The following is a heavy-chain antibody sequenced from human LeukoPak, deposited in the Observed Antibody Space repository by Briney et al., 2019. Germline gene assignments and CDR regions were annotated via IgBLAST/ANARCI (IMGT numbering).Heavy chain of an antibody. V-gene: IGHV3-53*01. J-gene: IGHJ5*02. D-gene: IGHD2-2*01. CDR1: GFTVSSNY. CDR2: IYSGGST. Sequence: PGGSLRLSCAASGFTVSSNYMSWVRQAPGKGLEWVSVIYSGGSTYYADSVKGRFTISRDNSKNTLYLQMSSLRADDTAVYYCAKEPREYCSRTSCPNWIDAWGQGTLVTVSS. CDR3: AKEPREYCSRTSCPNWIDA.